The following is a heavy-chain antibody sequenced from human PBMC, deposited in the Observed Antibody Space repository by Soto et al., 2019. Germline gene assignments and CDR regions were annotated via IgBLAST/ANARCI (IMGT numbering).Heavy chain of an antibody. CDR3: ARARFCTSTSCYHYFDF. CDR2: IYNNGRT. V-gene: IGHV4-59*01. D-gene: IGHD2-2*01. CDR1: GGSISSSS. J-gene: IGHJ4*02. Sequence: SETLSLTCTVSGGSISSSSWSWIRQPPGRGLEWIGYIYNNGRTDYNPSLKSRVTISVDTSKNHFSLKLSSVTPADTAVYYCARARFCTSTSCYHYFDFWGQGTLVTVSS.